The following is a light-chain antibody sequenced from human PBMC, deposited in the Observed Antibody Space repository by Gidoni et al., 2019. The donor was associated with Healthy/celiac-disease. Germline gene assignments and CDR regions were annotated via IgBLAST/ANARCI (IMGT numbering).Light chain of an antibody. V-gene: IGLV3-21*02. Sequence: SYVLTQPPSVSVPPGQTARITCGGTNIGSKSVHWYQQKPGQAPVLVVYDDSDRPSGIPERFSGSNSGNTATLTISRVEAGDEADYYCQVWDSSSDLVVFGGGTKLTVL. CDR1: NIGSKS. CDR2: DDS. CDR3: QVWDSSSDLVV. J-gene: IGLJ2*01.